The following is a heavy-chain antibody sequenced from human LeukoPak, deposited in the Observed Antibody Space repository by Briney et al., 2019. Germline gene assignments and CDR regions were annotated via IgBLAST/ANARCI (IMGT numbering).Heavy chain of an antibody. CDR1: GFTFSSYA. D-gene: IGHD1-26*01. Sequence: GRSLRLSCAASGFTFSSYAMHGVRQAPGKGLEWVAVISYDGSNKYYADSVKGRFTISRDNSKNTLYLQMNSLRAEDTAVYYCARPLGGSGSYYSYWGQGTLVTVSS. CDR3: ARPLGGSGSYYSY. J-gene: IGHJ4*02. V-gene: IGHV3-30-3*01. CDR2: ISYDGSNK.